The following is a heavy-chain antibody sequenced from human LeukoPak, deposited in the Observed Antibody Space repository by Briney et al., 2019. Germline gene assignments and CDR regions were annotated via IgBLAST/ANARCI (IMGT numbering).Heavy chain of an antibody. J-gene: IGHJ3*02. V-gene: IGHV3-7*01. CDR1: GFSFRSHW. D-gene: IGHD5-24*01. CDR2: IKPDGSDK. CDR3: ATISAQTFDI. Sequence: GGSLRLSRVGSGFSFRSHWVNWVRQSPGKGLEWVANIKPDGSDKYYTVSRDNAKNSAFLQMNSLRAEDTAIYYCATISAQTFDIWGQVTLVSVSS.